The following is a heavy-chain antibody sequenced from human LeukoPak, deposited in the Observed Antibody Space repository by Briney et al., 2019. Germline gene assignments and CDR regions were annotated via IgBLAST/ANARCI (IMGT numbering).Heavy chain of an antibody. CDR1: GFTFSSYA. CDR2: ISGSGGST. J-gene: IGHJ4*02. Sequence: GGSLRPSCAASGFTFSSYAMSWVRQAPGEGLEWVSAISGSGGSTYYAHSVKGRFTISRDNSKNTLYLQMSSLRADNAAVYYCAKDRQWLAGVNLENWGQGTLVIVSS. V-gene: IGHV3-23*01. D-gene: IGHD6-19*01. CDR3: AKDRQWLAGVNLEN.